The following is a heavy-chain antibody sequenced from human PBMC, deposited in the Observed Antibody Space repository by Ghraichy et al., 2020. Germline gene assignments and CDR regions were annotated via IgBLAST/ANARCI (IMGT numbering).Heavy chain of an antibody. CDR2: ISAIAGRT. CDR1: GFNFSVYA. V-gene: IGHV3-23*01. CDR3: AKSPFDF. Sequence: GGSLRLSCGASGFNFSVYAMTWVHQAPGKGLEWVSTISAIAGRTFYADAVKGRFTISRLNAENTVYLQMSNLRDEDTAIYYCAKSPFDFWGQGTMIIVSS. J-gene: IGHJ3*01.